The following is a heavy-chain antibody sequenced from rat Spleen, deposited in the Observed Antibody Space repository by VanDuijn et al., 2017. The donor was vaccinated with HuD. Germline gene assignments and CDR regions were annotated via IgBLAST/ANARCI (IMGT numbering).Heavy chain of an antibody. V-gene: IGHV5-7*01. J-gene: IGHJ3*01. CDR3: ARHDGGDGWFAY. Sequence: EVQLVESGGGLVQPGRSLKLSCAASGFTFSDYNMAWVRQAPKKGLEWVATISYDGSSTYYRDSVKGRFTLSRDNAKSTLYLQMDSLRSEDTATYYCARHDGGDGWFAYWGQGTLVTVSS. D-gene: IGHD1-11*01. CDR2: ISYDGSST. CDR1: GFTFSDYN.